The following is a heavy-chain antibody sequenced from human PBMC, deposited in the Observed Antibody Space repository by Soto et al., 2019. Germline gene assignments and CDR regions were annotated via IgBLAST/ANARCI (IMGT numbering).Heavy chain of an antibody. CDR2: INPNSGGT. J-gene: IGHJ6*03. CDR3: AREYPIVVVPAGVDTAMVTDRVYYYYYMDV. D-gene: IGHD2-2*01. V-gene: IGHV1-2*04. Sequence: AASVKVSCKASGYTFTGYYMHWVRQAPGQGLEWMGWINPNSGGTNYAQKFQGWVTMTRDTSISTAYMELSRLRSDDTAVYYCAREYPIVVVPAGVDTAMVTDRVYYYYYMDVWGKGTTVTVSS. CDR1: GYTFTGYY.